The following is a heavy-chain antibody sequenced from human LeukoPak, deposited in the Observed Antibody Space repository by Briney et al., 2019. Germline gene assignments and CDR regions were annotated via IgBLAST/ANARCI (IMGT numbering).Heavy chain of an antibody. CDR1: GFTFSSYA. D-gene: IGHD6-13*01. CDR3: AKAPWGSSIWYDY. J-gene: IGHJ4*02. CDR2: ISGSGGST. V-gene: IGHV3-23*01. Sequence: GGSVRLSCAASGFTFSSYAMSWVRQAPGKGLEWVSAISGSGGSTYYADSVKGRFTISRDNSKNTLYLQMNSLRAEDTAVYYCAKAPWGSSIWYDYWGQGTLVTVSS.